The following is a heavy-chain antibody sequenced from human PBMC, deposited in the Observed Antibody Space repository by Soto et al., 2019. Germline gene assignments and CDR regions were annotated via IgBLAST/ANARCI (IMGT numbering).Heavy chain of an antibody. CDR1: GGSVSSGGYF. CDR3: AREKGYISGPKNFDS. J-gene: IGHJ4*02. D-gene: IGHD5-12*01. V-gene: IGHV4-30-4*01. Sequence: TSETLSLTCTVSGGSVSSGGYFWSWIRQPPGKGLEWIGYIYDSGSSYYNPSLKSRVTMSVDTSKNQFSLKLRSVTAADTAMYYCAREKGYISGPKNFDSWGQGTLVTVSS. CDR2: IYDSGSS.